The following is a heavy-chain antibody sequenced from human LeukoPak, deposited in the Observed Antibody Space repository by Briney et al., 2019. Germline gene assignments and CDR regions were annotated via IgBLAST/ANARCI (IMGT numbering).Heavy chain of an antibody. J-gene: IGHJ3*02. CDR1: GFTFSSYW. Sequence: GESLKISCVVSGFTFSSYWTHWVRQAPGKGLVWVSCINSDGSNTRYADSVKGRFTISRDNAKNTLYLQMNSLRAEDTAVYYCARDRSGWYRNAFDIWGQGTMVTVSS. D-gene: IGHD6-19*01. CDR3: ARDRSGWYRNAFDI. CDR2: INSDGSNT. V-gene: IGHV3-74*01.